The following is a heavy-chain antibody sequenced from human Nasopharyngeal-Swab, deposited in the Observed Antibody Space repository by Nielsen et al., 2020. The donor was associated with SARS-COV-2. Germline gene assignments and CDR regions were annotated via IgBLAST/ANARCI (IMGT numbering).Heavy chain of an antibody. CDR2: IWYDGSNK. D-gene: IGHD3-10*01. Sequence: GESLKISCAASGFTFSSYGMHWVRQAPGKGLEWVAVIWYDGSNKNYADSVKGRFTISRDNSKNTLYLQMNSLRAEDTAVYYCARDVLLWFGELLGYYYYGMDVWGQGTTVTVSS. V-gene: IGHV3-33*01. CDR1: GFTFSSYG. CDR3: ARDVLLWFGELLGYYYYGMDV. J-gene: IGHJ6*02.